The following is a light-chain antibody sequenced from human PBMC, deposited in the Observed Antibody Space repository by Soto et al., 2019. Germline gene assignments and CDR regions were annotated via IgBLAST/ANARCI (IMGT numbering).Light chain of an antibody. CDR2: DVS. CDR1: QSINNL. Sequence: DVQMTQSPSTLSASVGDRVTITCRASQSINNLLAWYQQKPGKAPKFLIYDVSTLESGVPSRFSGSGSGTEFTLTISSPQPEDFATYYCQHYNSYSEAFGQGTKVELK. J-gene: IGKJ1*01. V-gene: IGKV1-5*01. CDR3: QHYNSYSEA.